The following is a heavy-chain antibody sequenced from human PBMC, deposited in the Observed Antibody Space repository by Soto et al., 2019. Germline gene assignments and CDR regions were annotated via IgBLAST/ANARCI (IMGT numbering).Heavy chain of an antibody. V-gene: IGHV1-69*01. CDR1: GVTFSTSG. CDR2: IIPLFGTP. Sequence: QVQLVQSGAEVNKPGSSLKVSCKTSGVTFSTSGISWVRQGPGQGLEWMGGIIPLFGTPKYARKFQGRVSNTSYDSATTSYLELSGLSSDDTAIYYCARVSPSICGCGKCYRLDSYFDSWGQWSQVVVSS. D-gene: IGHD2-21*01. J-gene: IGHJ4*03. CDR3: ARVSPSICGCGKCYRLDSYFDS.